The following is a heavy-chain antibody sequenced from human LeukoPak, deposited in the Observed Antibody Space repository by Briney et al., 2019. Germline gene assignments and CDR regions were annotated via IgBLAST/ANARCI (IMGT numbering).Heavy chain of an antibody. J-gene: IGHJ4*02. V-gene: IGHV1-46*01. Sequence: GASVKVSCKASGYTFTSYYMHWVRQAPGQGLEWMGIINPSGGSTSYAQKFQGRVTMTRDTSTSTVYMELSSLRSEDTAVCYCARTLAAVAGRKRYYFDYWGQGTLVTVSS. CDR1: GYTFTSYY. D-gene: IGHD6-19*01. CDR3: ARTLAAVAGRKRYYFDY. CDR2: INPSGGST.